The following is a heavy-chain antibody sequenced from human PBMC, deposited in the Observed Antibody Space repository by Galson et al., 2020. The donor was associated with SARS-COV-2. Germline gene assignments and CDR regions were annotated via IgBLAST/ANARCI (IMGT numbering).Heavy chain of an antibody. V-gene: IGHV3-73*01. Sequence: GESLKISCAASGFRFSGSAMHWVRQASGKGLEWVGRIRSKANSYATTYAASVKGRFTISRDDSKNTAYLQMNSLKTEDTAVYYCTRVPPHSSSFWDAFDIWGQGTMVTVSS. D-gene: IGHD6-6*01. CDR1: GFRFSGSA. J-gene: IGHJ3*02. CDR2: IRSKANSYAT. CDR3: TRVPPHSSSFWDAFDI.